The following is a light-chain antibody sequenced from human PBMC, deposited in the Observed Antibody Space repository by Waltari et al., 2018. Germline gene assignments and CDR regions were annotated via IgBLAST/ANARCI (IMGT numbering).Light chain of an antibody. CDR3: QHYVRLPAT. CDR2: AAS. J-gene: IGKJ1*01. Sequence: SCRARQSVSRSLAWYQQKPGQAPGLLIYAASTRATGIPDRFSGSGSGTDFSLTISRLEPEDFAVYYCQHYVRLPATFGQGTKVEIK. V-gene: IGKV3-20*01. CDR1: QSVSRS.